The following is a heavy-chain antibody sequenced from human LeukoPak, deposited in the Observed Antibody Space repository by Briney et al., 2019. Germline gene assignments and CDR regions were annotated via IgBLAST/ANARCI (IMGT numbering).Heavy chain of an antibody. D-gene: IGHD3-10*01. CDR1: GGSFSGYY. J-gene: IGHJ5*02. Sequence: SETLSLTCAVYGGSFSGYYWSWIRQPPGKGLEWIGEINHSGSTNYNPSLKSRVTISVDTSKNQFSLKLSSVTAADTAVYYCARGRGGSGGYGSGSYYKANWFDPWGQGTLVTVSS. CDR2: INHSGST. V-gene: IGHV4-34*01. CDR3: ARGRGGSGGYGSGSYYKANWFDP.